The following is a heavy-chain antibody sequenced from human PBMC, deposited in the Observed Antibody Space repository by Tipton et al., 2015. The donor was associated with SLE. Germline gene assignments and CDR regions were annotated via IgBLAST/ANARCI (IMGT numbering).Heavy chain of an antibody. CDR2: IYTGGST. J-gene: IGHJ4*02. Sequence: TLSLTCTVSGGSISSYYWSWIRQPAGKGLEWIGYIYTGGSTNYNPSLKSRVTISVDTSKNQFSLKLSSVTAADTAVYYCASVKSLIGRHFDYWGQGTLVTVSS. CDR1: GGSISSYY. CDR3: ASVKSLIGRHFDY. D-gene: IGHD2-15*01. V-gene: IGHV4-4*09.